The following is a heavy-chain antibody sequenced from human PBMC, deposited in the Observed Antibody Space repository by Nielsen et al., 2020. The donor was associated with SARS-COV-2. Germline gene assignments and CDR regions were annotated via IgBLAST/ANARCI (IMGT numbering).Heavy chain of an antibody. D-gene: IGHD4-17*01. CDR3: ARPSPNDYVYFDV. V-gene: IGHV3-48*03. J-gene: IGHJ4*02. Sequence: GESLKISCAVPGFNFSSYDFNWVRQAPGKGLEWISYISRSGATKFYADSVKGRFTISRDTARKSIYLQLNNLRADDTAVYYCARPSPNDYVYFDVWGQGTLVTVSS. CDR1: GFNFSSYD. CDR2: ISRSGATK.